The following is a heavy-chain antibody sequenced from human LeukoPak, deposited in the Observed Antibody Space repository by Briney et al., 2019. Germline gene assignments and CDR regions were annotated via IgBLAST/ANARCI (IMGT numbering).Heavy chain of an antibody. CDR2: IYYSGST. Sequence: SETLSLTCTVSGGSISSYYWSWIRQPPGKGLEWIGYIYYSGSTNYNPSLKSRVTISVDTSKNQFSLKLSSVTTADTAVYYCARDNGYGGNLLNWFDPWGQGTLVTVSS. J-gene: IGHJ5*02. D-gene: IGHD4-23*01. V-gene: IGHV4-59*01. CDR1: GGSISSYY. CDR3: ARDNGYGGNLLNWFDP.